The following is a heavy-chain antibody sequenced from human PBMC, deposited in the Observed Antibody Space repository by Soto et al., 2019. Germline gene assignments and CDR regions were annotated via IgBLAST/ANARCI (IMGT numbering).Heavy chain of an antibody. D-gene: IGHD2-15*01. CDR1: GGSISSYY. CDR2: IYYSGST. V-gene: IGHV4-59*01. J-gene: IGHJ1*01. Sequence: SETLSLTCTVSGGSISSYYWSWIRQPPGKGLEWIGYIYYSGSTNYNPSLKSRVTISVDTSKNQFSLKLSSVTAADTAVYYCARDGRYCSGGSCYRSEYFQHWGQGTLVTVSS. CDR3: ARDGRYCSGGSCYRSEYFQH.